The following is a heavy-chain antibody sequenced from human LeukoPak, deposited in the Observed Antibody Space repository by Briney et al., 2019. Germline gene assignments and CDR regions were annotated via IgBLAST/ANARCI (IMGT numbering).Heavy chain of an antibody. V-gene: IGHV3-30*04. CDR2: ISYDGRSK. CDR1: GFTFSGFV. CDR3: ARETIAVAGSSFDN. Sequence: GGSLRLSCAASGFTFSGFVLHWVRQAPGKGLEWVALISYDGRSKHYADSVKGRFTISIDNSKNTLYLQLNSLRVEDTAVYSCARETIAVAGSSFDNWGQGTLVTVSS. J-gene: IGHJ4*02. D-gene: IGHD6-19*01.